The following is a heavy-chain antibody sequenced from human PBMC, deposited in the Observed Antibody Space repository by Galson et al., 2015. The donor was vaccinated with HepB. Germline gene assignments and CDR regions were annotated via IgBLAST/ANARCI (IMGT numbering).Heavy chain of an antibody. CDR1: GFIFSDYF. D-gene: IGHD5-24*01. Sequence: SLRLSCAASGFIFSDYFMSWIRQAPGKGLEWVSYVSSRGTPKHAESVRGRFTISRDDAKNSLYLQMDSLRAEDTALYYCVRGRDGYDSFDLWGQGTLVTVSS. V-gene: IGHV3-11*05. CDR2: VSSRGTP. CDR3: VRGRDGYDSFDL. J-gene: IGHJ4*02.